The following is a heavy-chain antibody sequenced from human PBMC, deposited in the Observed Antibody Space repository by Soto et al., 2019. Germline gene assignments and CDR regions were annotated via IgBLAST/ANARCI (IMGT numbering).Heavy chain of an antibody. Sequence: GGSLRLSCAASGFTFSSYWMHWVRQAPGKGLVWVSRINSDGSSTSYADSVKGRFTISRDNAKNTLYLQMNSLRAEDTAVYYCARRAANWGSYYGMDVWGQGTTVTVSS. D-gene: IGHD7-27*01. V-gene: IGHV3-74*01. J-gene: IGHJ6*02. CDR2: INSDGSST. CDR3: ARRAANWGSYYGMDV. CDR1: GFTFSSYW.